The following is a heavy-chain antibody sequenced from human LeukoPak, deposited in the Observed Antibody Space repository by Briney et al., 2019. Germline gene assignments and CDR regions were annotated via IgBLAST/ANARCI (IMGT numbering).Heavy chain of an antibody. CDR2: INPTSGGT. D-gene: IGHD6-13*01. Sequence: ASVKVSCKTSGYSFTNYYIHWVRQAPGQGLEWMGWINPTSGGTEYAQKFQGRVTMTGDTSISTAYMELNRLRSDDTAMYYCARDRGSSWYVDYWGQGTLVTVSS. CDR1: GYSFTNYY. CDR3: ARDRGSSWYVDY. V-gene: IGHV1-2*02. J-gene: IGHJ4*02.